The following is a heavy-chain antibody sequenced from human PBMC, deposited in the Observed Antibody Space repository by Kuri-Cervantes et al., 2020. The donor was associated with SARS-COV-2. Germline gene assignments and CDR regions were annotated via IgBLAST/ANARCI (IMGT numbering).Heavy chain of an antibody. V-gene: IGHV4-38-2*02. CDR2: IYHSGST. Sequence: SETLSLTCTVSGYSISSGYYWGWIRQPPGKGLEWIGSIYHSGSTYYNPSLKSRVTISVDRSKNQFSLKLSSVTAADTAVYYCAAAGAYWGQGTLVTVSS. CDR1: GYSISSGYY. D-gene: IGHD6-13*01. CDR3: AAAGAY. J-gene: IGHJ4*02.